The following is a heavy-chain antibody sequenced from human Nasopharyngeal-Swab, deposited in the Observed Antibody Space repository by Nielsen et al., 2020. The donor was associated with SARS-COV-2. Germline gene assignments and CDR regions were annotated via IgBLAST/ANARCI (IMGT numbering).Heavy chain of an antibody. CDR3: ARERGLRFLEWLSLWDGMDV. Sequence: GGSLRLSCAASGFTFSDYYMSWIRQAPGKGLEWGSYISSSSSYTNYADSVKGRFTISRDNAKNSLYLQMNSLRAEDTAVYYCARERGLRFLEWLSLWDGMDVWGQGTTVTVSS. V-gene: IGHV3-11*05. J-gene: IGHJ6*02. CDR1: GFTFSDYY. CDR2: ISSSSSYT. D-gene: IGHD3-3*01.